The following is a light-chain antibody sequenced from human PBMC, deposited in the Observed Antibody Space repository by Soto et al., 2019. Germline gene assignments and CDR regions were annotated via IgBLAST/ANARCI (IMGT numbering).Light chain of an antibody. V-gene: IGKV3-15*01. Sequence: EIVMTQSPATLSVSPGERATLSCRASQSVSSNLAWYQQKPGQAPRLLIYAASTRATGIPARFSGSGSGTGFTLTISSLQSEDFAVYYCQQYNNWPLTFGGGTKVEIK. CDR2: AAS. CDR1: QSVSSN. J-gene: IGKJ4*01. CDR3: QQYNNWPLT.